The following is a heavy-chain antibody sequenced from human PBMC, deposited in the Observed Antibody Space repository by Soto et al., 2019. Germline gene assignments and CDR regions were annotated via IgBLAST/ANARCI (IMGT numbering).Heavy chain of an antibody. D-gene: IGHD1-7*01. CDR3: ARDSGLELPPSFDY. V-gene: IGHV3-21*01. Sequence: EVQLVESGGGLVKPGGSLRLSCAASGFTFSSYSMNWVRQAPGKGLEWVSSISSSSSYIYYADSVKGRFTISRDNAKNSLYLQMNSLRAEDTAVYYCARDSGLELPPSFDYWGQGTLVTVSS. CDR1: GFTFSSYS. J-gene: IGHJ4*02. CDR2: ISSSSSYI.